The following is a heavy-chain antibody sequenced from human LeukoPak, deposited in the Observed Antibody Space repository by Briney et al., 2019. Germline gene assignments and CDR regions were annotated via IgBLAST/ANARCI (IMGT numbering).Heavy chain of an antibody. V-gene: IGHV3-74*03. J-gene: IGHJ4*02. CDR1: GFTFSTYL. D-gene: IGHD3-9*01. CDR2: VRPEGTTT. CDR3: ARDLDWILFDY. Sequence: GGSLRLSCAPSGFTFSTYLMHWVRQAPGKGLVWVSRVRPEGTTTAYADSVKGRFTISRDNAKNTLFLQMNSLSAEDTAVYYCARDLDWILFDYWGQGTLVTVSS.